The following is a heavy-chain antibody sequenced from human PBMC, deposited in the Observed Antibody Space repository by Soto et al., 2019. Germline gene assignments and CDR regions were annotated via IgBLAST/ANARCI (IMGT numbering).Heavy chain of an antibody. J-gene: IGHJ6*03. D-gene: IGHD6-6*01. CDR3: ARSLSIAARPVYYYYYMDV. CDR1: GGSFSGYY. V-gene: IGHV4-34*01. Sequence: SETLSLTCAVYGGSFSGYYWSWIRQPPGKGLEWIGEINHSGSTNYNPSLKSRVTISVDTSKNQFSLKLSSVTAADTAVYYCARSLSIAARPVYYYYYMDVWGKGTTVTVSS. CDR2: INHSGST.